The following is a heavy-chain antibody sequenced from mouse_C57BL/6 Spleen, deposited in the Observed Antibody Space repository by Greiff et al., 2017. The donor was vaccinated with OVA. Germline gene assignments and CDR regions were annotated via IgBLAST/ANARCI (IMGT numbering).Heavy chain of an antibody. CDR2: IWSGGST. Sequence: QVQLKESGPGLVQPSQSLSITCTVSGFSLTSYGVHWVRQSPGTGLEWLGVIWSGGSTDYNAAFISRLSISKDNSKSQVFFKMNSLQADDTAIYYCARKGDGYPAWFAYWGQGTLVTVSA. CDR1: GFSLTSYG. D-gene: IGHD2-3*01. V-gene: IGHV2-2*01. CDR3: ARKGDGYPAWFAY. J-gene: IGHJ3*01.